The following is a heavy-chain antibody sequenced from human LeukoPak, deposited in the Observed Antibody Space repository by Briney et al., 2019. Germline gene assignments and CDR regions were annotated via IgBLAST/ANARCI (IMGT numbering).Heavy chain of an antibody. D-gene: IGHD2-15*01. J-gene: IGHJ3*02. Sequence: SETLSLTCTVSGGSISSYYWSWVRQPPGKGLEWIGYIYYSGSTNYNPSLKSRVTISVDTSNNHFSLKLSSVTAADTAVYYCAREGYCSGGSCYSRAFDIWGQGTTVTVSS. V-gene: IGHV4-59*01. CDR1: GGSISSYY. CDR2: IYYSGST. CDR3: AREGYCSGGSCYSRAFDI.